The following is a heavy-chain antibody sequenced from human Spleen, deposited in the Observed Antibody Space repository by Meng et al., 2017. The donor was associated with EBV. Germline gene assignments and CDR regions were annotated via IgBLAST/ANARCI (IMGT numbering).Heavy chain of an antibody. D-gene: IGHD5-12*01. CDR1: GFTFSTYA. CDR2: INHGSGKI. CDR3: AKDFRSGYDYPEYFDL. J-gene: IGHJ2*01. Sequence: EVQLLESGGGLVQPGGSLRLSFAASGFTFSTYAMSWVRQAPGKGLEWVSSINHGSGKIYYADSVEGRFTISRDNSKNTLYLQMNSLRAEDTALYYCAKDFRSGYDYPEYFDLWGRGALVTVSS. V-gene: IGHV3-23*01.